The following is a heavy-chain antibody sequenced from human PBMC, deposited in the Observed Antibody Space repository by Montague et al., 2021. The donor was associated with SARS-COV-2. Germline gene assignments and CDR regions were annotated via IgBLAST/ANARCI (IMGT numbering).Heavy chain of an antibody. D-gene: IGHD6-13*01. Sequence: SRRLSCAASGFTFSSYAMSWVRQAPGKGLEWVSAISGSGGSTHYADSVKGRFTISRDNSKNMLYLQMNSLRAEDTAVYYCARQAAIAAAGTPDYYYYYYMDVWGKGTTVTVSS. J-gene: IGHJ6*03. CDR1: GFTFSSYA. V-gene: IGHV3-23*01. CDR3: ARQAAIAAAGTPDYYYYYYMDV. CDR2: ISGSGGST.